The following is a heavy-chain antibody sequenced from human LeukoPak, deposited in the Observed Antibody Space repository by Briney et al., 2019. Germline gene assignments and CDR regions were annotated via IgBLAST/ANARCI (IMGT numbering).Heavy chain of an antibody. Sequence: EPLSLTCNLSGGSFSSHYGSWVRQPPRKGLEWIGYISYIGSTTYNPSLKSRVTISVDTSKNQFSLKLSSVTAADTAVYYCARDPTTVTKGLDIWGQGTMVTVSS. CDR2: ISYIGST. D-gene: IGHD4-17*01. CDR3: ARDPTTVTKGLDI. V-gene: IGHV4-59*11. J-gene: IGHJ3*02. CDR1: GGSFSSHY.